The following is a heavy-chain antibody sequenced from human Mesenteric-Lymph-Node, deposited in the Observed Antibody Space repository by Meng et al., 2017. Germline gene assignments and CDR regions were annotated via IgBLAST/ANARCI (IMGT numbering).Heavy chain of an antibody. CDR2: IYYSGSN. Sequence: QLQLQESGPGLVKPSETLSRTCTVSGGPISSTSYYCVWGRQPPGKGPECIGSIYYSGSNYHNPSLKSRLTISVDTSKSQLALKLSSVTAADTAVYYCARQIFEFGYGGNSPFDYWGQGTLVTVSS. CDR1: GGPISSTSYY. CDR3: ARQIFEFGYGGNSPFDY. V-gene: IGHV4-39*01. J-gene: IGHJ4*02. D-gene: IGHD4-23*01.